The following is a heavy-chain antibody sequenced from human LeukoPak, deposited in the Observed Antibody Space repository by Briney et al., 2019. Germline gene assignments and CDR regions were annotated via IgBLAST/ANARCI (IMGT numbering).Heavy chain of an antibody. V-gene: IGHV4-34*01. CDR3: ARLTAARPGSRALQFDL. J-gene: IGHJ2*01. D-gene: IGHD6-6*01. CDR2: INHSGST. Sequence: SETLSLTCAVYGGSFSGYYWSWIRQPPGKGLEWIGEINHSGSTNHNPSLKSRVTISVDTSKNQFSPKLSSVTAADTAVYYCARLTAARPGSRALQFDLWGRGTLVTVPS. CDR1: GGSFSGYY.